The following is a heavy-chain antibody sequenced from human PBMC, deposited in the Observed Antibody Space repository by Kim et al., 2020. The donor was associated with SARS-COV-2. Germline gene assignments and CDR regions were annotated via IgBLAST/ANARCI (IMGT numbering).Heavy chain of an antibody. CDR3: ARGAGVNYMDV. Sequence: GGPLRLSCAASGFTFSSYGMHWVRQAPGKGLEWVAVIWYDGSNKYYADSVKGRFTISRDNSKNTLYLQMNSLRAEDTAVYYCARGAGVNYMDVWGKGTTVTVSS. CDR1: GFTFSSYG. J-gene: IGHJ6*03. V-gene: IGHV3-33*01. CDR2: IWYDGSNK. D-gene: IGHD3-10*01.